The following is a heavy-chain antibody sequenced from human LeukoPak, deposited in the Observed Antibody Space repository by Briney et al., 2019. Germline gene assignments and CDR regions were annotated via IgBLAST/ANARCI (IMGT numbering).Heavy chain of an antibody. CDR3: ARGVQTSVAASLIPTLYYFDY. CDR2: IYYSGST. V-gene: IGHV4-39*01. D-gene: IGHD2-15*01. Sequence: SETLSLTCTVSGGSISSSSYYWGWIRQPPGKGLEWIGSIYYSGSTYYNPSLKSRVTISVDTSKNQFSLKLSSVTAADTAVYYCARGVQTSVAASLIPTLYYFDYWGQGTLVTVSS. J-gene: IGHJ4*02. CDR1: GGSISSSSYY.